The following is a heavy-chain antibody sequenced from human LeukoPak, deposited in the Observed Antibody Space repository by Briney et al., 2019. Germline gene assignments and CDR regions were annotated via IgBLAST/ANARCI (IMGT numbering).Heavy chain of an antibody. CDR2: IAYDGGNK. CDR1: GFSFQKYG. D-gene: IGHD3-10*01. CDR3: VKGPRAQWFGDALGS. V-gene: IGHV3-30*18. J-gene: IGHJ5*02. Sequence: GGSLRLSCAVSGFSFQKYGMHWVRQAPGKGLEWVAVIAYDGGNKYYAESVKGRFSISRDISKNTLYLQMNSLRTEDTAIYYCVKGPRAQWFGDALGSWGQGTLVTVSS.